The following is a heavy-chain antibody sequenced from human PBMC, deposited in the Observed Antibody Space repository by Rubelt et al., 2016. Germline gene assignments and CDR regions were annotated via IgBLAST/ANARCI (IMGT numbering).Heavy chain of an antibody. V-gene: IGHV1-46*01. Sequence: QVQLVQSGAEVKKPGASVKVSCKASGYTFTSYYMHWVRQAPGQGLEWMGIINPSGGSTSYAQKFQGRVTMTRDTSTSTVYMELSSLRSEDTAVYYCARPRSSGWYYYGMDVWGQGTTVTVSS. D-gene: IGHD6-19*01. CDR2: INPSGGST. CDR1: GYTFTSYY. CDR3: ARPRSSGWYYYGMDV. J-gene: IGHJ6*02.